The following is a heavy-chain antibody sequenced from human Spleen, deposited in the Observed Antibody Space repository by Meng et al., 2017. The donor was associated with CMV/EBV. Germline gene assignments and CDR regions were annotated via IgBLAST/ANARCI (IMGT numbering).Heavy chain of an antibody. V-gene: IGHV3-69-1*01. J-gene: IGHJ6*02. Sequence: GESLKISCAASGFSFNNYAMNWVRQAPGKGLEWVSCINSSYHIFYADSVKGRFTISRDNARKALYLQMNSLGVEDTAVYYCVRGGRTGYYYGLDVWGQGTTVTVSS. CDR1: GFSFNNYA. CDR3: VRGGRTGYYYGLDV. CDR2: INSSYHI. D-gene: IGHD7-27*01.